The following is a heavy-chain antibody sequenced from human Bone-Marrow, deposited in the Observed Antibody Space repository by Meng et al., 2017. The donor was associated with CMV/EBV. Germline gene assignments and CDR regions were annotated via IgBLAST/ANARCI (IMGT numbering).Heavy chain of an antibody. CDR2: ISGSGGST. D-gene: IGHD5-12*01. CDR1: GFTFSSYA. Sequence: GESLKISCAASGFTFSSYAMSWVRQAPGKGLEWVSAISGSGGSTYYADSVKGRFTISRDNSKNTLYLQMNSLRAEDTAVYYCAKWDLYYGGYTEDDYWGQGTLVTVYS. CDR3: AKWDLYYGGYTEDDY. V-gene: IGHV3-23*01. J-gene: IGHJ4*02.